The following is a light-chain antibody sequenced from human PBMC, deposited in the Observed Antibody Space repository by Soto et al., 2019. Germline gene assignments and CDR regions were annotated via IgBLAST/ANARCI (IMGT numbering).Light chain of an antibody. CDR2: GAS. CDR3: QQYGRSPGLFT. Sequence: EIVLTQSPGTLSLSPAERATLSCRASQSVSSNYLAWYQQKPGRAPRLLIYGASSRATGIPDRFSGSGSGTDFTLTISRLEPEDFAVYYCQQYGRSPGLFTFGPGTKVDIK. V-gene: IGKV3-20*01. CDR1: QSVSSNY. J-gene: IGKJ3*01.